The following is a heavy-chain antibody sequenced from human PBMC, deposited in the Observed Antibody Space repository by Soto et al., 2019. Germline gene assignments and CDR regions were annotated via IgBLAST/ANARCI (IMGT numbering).Heavy chain of an antibody. CDR3: ARYPYTSYCSDGSCSYAAFDI. CDR1: GYSFTSYD. CDR2: MNPNSGNT. Sequence: QVQMVQSGAELKNPGASVKVSCRASGYSFTSYDVNWVRQATGQGLEWMGWMNPNSGNTAFAEKFKGRVTMTRDTPISTAYMELSGLTSEDTAVYYCARYPYTSYCSDGSCSYAAFDIWGQGTVVTVSS. J-gene: IGHJ3*02. D-gene: IGHD2-15*01. V-gene: IGHV1-8*01.